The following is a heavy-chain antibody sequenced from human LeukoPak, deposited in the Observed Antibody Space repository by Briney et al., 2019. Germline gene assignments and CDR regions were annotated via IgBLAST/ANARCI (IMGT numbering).Heavy chain of an antibody. CDR3: ANTMPGAPDY. J-gene: IGHJ4*02. CDR1: GFTFSSYG. V-gene: IGHV3-30*18. D-gene: IGHD4/OR15-4a*01. Sequence: GGSLRLSCAASGFTFSSYGMHWVRQAPGKGLEWVAVISYDGSNKYYADSVKGRFTISRDNSKNTLYLQMNSLRAEDTAVYYCANTMPGAPDYWCQGTLVTVSS. CDR2: ISYDGSNK.